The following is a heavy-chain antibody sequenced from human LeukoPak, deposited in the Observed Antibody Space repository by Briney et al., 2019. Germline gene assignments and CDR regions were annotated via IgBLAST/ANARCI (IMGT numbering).Heavy chain of an antibody. CDR3: ARWSSGYYDAFDI. D-gene: IGHD3-22*01. CDR2: IYYSGST. J-gene: IGHJ3*02. CDR1: GGSIRSYY. Sequence: SETLSLTCTVSGGSIRSYYWSWIRQPPGQGLEWFGYIYYSGSTYYNPSPKSRVTISVDTSKNQFSLKLSSVTAADTAVYYCARWSSGYYDAFDIWGQGTMVTVSS. V-gene: IGHV4-59*01.